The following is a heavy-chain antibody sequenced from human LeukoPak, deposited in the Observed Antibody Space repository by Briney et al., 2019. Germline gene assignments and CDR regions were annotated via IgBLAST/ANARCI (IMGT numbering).Heavy chain of an antibody. Sequence: GGSLRLSCAASGFTFSDYYMSWIRQAPGKGLEWVSYIRSSGRTIYYADSVKGRFTISRDNAKNSLYLQMNSLRAEDTAVYYCARAKYDYVWGSYRYTYYYYYMDVWGKGTTVTVSS. D-gene: IGHD3-16*02. CDR3: ARAKYDYVWGSYRYTYYYYYMDV. J-gene: IGHJ6*03. CDR1: GFTFSDYY. CDR2: IRSSGRTI. V-gene: IGHV3-11*04.